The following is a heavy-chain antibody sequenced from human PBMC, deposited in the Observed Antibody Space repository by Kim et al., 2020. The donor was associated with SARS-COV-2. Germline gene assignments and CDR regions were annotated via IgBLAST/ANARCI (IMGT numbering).Heavy chain of an antibody. CDR1: GFTFNSYW. D-gene: IGHD1-26*01. J-gene: IGHJ4*02. CDR2: IKQDGSEK. V-gene: IGHV3-7*01. Sequence: GGSLRLSCAASGFTFNSYWMNWVRQAPGKGLEWVANIKQDGSEKYYVDSVKGRFTISRDNPKNSLYLQMNSLRAEDTAVYYCARDTSRESFVDYWGQGTLVIVSS. CDR3: ARDTSRESFVDY.